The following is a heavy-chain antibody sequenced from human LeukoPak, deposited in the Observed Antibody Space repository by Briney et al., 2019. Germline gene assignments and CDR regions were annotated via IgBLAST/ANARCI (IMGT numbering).Heavy chain of an antibody. D-gene: IGHD5-12*01. CDR2: ISYSGSP. V-gene: IGHV4-39*01. J-gene: IGHJ4*02. CDR3: ASFIVATTFYFDY. Sequence: PSETLSLTCTVSGGSITSTNYYWGWIRQPPGKGLEWIGSISYSGSPYYNSSLNSRVTISIDTSKNLFSLKPRSVTAADTAVYFCASFIVATTFYFDYWGQGTPVTVSS. CDR1: GGSITSTNYY.